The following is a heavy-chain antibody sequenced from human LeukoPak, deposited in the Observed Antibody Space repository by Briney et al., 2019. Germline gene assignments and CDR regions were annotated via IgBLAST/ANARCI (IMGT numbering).Heavy chain of an antibody. V-gene: IGHV3-30*18. CDR1: GVTLSTYA. CDR2: ISYDGSNK. D-gene: IGHD6-19*01. J-gene: IGHJ4*02. Sequence: GGSLRLSCAASGVTLSTYAMSWARQAPGKGLEWVAVISYDGSNKYYADSVKGRFTISRDNSKNTLYLQMSSLRAEDTAVYYCAKSSSSGWSFDYWGQGTLVTVSS. CDR3: AKSSSSGWSFDY.